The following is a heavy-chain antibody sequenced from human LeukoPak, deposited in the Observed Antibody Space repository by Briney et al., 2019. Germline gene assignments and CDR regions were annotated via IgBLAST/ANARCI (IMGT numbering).Heavy chain of an antibody. CDR1: GFTFSSYS. V-gene: IGHV3-21*01. CDR2: ISSSSSYI. D-gene: IGHD3-3*02. CDR3: AKEGSIFGVVILDY. Sequence: PGGSLRLSCAASGFTFSSYSMNWVRQAPGKGLEWVSSISSSSSYIYYADSVKGRFTISRDNSENTLYLQMNSLRAEDTAVYYCAKEGSIFGVVILDYWGQGTLVTVSS. J-gene: IGHJ4*02.